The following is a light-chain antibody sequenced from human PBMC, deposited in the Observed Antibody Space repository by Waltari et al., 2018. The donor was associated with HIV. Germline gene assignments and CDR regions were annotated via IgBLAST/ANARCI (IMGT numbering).Light chain of an antibody. J-gene: IGLJ3*02. V-gene: IGLV3-1*01. CDR1: DLGKTS. CDR3: QTWDNSTVL. CDR2: QDN. Sequence: SSELTQPPSLSVSPGQTATITCSGDDLGKTSTSWYQQRPGQSPVLVIYQDNRRPSGIPERFSGSMSGNTAALTIRGTQALDEADYYCQTWDNSTVLFGGGTKLTVL.